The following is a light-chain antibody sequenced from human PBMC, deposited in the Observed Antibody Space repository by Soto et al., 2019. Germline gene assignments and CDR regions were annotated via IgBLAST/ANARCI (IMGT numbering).Light chain of an antibody. J-gene: IGLJ1*01. CDR3: SSYAGTNNLYV. CDR2: EVT. V-gene: IGLV2-8*01. Sequence: QSALTQPPSASGSRGQSVTISCTGTSSDVGGYDYVSWYQQHPGKAPKLIIYEVTKRPSGVPDRFSGSKSGNTAFLTVSGLQAEDEADYYCSSYAGTNNLYVFGTGTKVTVL. CDR1: SSDVGGYDY.